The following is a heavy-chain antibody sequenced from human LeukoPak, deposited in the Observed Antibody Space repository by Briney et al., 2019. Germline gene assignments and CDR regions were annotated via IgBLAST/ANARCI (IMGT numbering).Heavy chain of an antibody. D-gene: IGHD2-2*02. V-gene: IGHV4-39*07. CDR2: IYYSGST. CDR1: GGSISSSSYY. J-gene: IGHJ4*02. Sequence: SETLSLTCTVSGGSISSSSYYWGWIRQPPGKGLEWIGSIYYSGSTYYNPSLKSRVTISVDTSKNQFSLKLSSVTAADTAVYYCAREAFTVVPAAIRVFDYWGQGTLVTVSS. CDR3: AREAFTVVPAAIRVFDY.